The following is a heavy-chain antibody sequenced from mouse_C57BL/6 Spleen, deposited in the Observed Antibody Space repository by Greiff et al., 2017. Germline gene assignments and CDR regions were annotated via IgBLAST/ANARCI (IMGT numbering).Heavy chain of an antibody. CDR2: ISSGGDYI. CDR1: GFNFSSYA. CDR3: TRDANYYGHLYFDV. Sequence: EVHLVESGEGLVKPGGSLKLSCAASGFNFSSYAMSWVRQTPEKRLEWVAYISSGGDYIYYADTVKGRFTISRDNARNTLYLQMSSLKSEDTAMYYCTRDANYYGHLYFDVWGTGTTVTVSS. D-gene: IGHD1-2*01. V-gene: IGHV5-9-1*02. J-gene: IGHJ1*03.